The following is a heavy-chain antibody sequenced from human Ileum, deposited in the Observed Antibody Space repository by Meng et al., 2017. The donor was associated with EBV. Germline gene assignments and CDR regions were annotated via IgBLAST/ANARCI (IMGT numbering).Heavy chain of an antibody. CDR2: VYYSVAT. J-gene: IGHJ4*02. V-gene: IGHV4-39*07. CDR3: AREDRYTTTSAGH. Sequence: QLQVSRPGPGMPSETPSLTCPVSGGSISTSYYYWGWIRQPPGKGLEWIGTVYYSVATQHNPSLKTRVTISVDTSKNQFSLKLTYVTAADTAVYYCAREDRYTTTSAGHWGQGTLVTVSS. CDR1: GGSISTSYYY. D-gene: IGHD1-26*01.